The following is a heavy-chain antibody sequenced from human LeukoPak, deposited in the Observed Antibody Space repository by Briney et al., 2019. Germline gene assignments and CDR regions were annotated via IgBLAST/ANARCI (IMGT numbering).Heavy chain of an antibody. Sequence: PSGTLSLTCAVSGGSISSNWWSWVRQPPGKGLEWIGEIYHSGSTNYNPSLKSRVTISVDKSKNQFSLKLSSVTAADTAVYYCARNYWFDPWGQGTLVTVPS. CDR2: IYHSGST. CDR3: ARNYWFDP. CDR1: GGSISSNW. J-gene: IGHJ5*02. V-gene: IGHV4-4*02.